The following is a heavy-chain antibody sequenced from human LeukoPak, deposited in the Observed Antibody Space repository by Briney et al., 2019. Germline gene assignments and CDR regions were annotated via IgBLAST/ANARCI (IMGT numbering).Heavy chain of an antibody. V-gene: IGHV4-61*02. CDR1: GGSVTSGNYY. CDR2: IYTNGGA. J-gene: IGHJ4*02. CDR3: AREPPGY. Sequence: TLSLTCSVSGGSVTSGNYYWNWIRQPAGKGLEWIGRIYTNGGASYNPSLKSRVTISIDASKNQFSLKLSSVTAADTAVYYCAREPPGYWGQGILVTVS.